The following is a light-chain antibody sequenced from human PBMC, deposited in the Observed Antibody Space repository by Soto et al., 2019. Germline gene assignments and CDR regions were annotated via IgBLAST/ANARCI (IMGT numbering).Light chain of an antibody. V-gene: IGKV3-11*01. CDR1: QSVSSY. J-gene: IGKJ4*01. Sequence: EIVLTQSPATLSLSPGERATLSCRASQSVSSYLAWYQQKPGQAPRLLIYDASDRATGIPARFSGSGSGTDFTLPISSLAPEDFAVYYCQQRSNWPRGLTFGGGTKVEIK. CDR2: DAS. CDR3: QQRSNWPRGLT.